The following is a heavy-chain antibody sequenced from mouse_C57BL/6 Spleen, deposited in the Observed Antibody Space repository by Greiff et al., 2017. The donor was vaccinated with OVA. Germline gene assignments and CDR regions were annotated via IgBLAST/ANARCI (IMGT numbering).Heavy chain of an antibody. CDR2: INPNNGGT. CDR1: GYTFTDYY. V-gene: IGHV1-26*01. CDR3: ARAPITTVADY. J-gene: IGHJ2*01. D-gene: IGHD1-1*01. Sequence: VQLQQSGPELVKPGASVKISCKASGYTFTDYYMNWVKQSHGKSLEWIGDINPNNGGTSYNQKFKGKATLTVDKSSSTAYMELRSLTSEDSAVYYCARAPITTVADYWGQGTTLTVSS.